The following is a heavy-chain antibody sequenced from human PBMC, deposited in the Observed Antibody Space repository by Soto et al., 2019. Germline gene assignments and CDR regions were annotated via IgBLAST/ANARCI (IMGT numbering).Heavy chain of an antibody. CDR3: ARYYSGYDSDWFDP. D-gene: IGHD5-12*01. J-gene: IGHJ5*02. CDR1: GGSLSSYY. V-gene: IGHV4-59*08. CDR2: IYYSGST. Sequence: TSETLSLTCTVSGGSLSSYYWSWIRQPPGKGLEWIGYIYYSGSTNYNPSLKSRVAISVDTSKNQFSLKLSSVTAADTAVYYCARYYSGYDSDWFDPWGQGTLVTVSS.